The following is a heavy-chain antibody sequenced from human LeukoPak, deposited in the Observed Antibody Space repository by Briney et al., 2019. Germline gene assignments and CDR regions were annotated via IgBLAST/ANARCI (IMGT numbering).Heavy chain of an antibody. D-gene: IGHD3-10*01. CDR1: GGSISSGGYY. J-gene: IGHJ4*02. Sequence: SQTLSLTCTVSGGSISSGGYYWSWIRQHPGKGLEWIGYIYYSGSTYYNPSLKSRVTISVDTSKNQFSLKLSSVTAADTAEYYCARGGLLWFGEFDWGQGTLVTVSS. CDR2: IYYSGST. V-gene: IGHV4-31*03. CDR3: ARGGLLWFGEFD.